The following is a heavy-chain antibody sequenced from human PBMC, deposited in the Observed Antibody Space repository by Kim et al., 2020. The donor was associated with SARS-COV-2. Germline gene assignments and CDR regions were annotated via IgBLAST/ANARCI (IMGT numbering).Heavy chain of an antibody. CDR3: AKEGYTAMVTSLDY. Sequence: AASGKGRFTISRDKSKNTLYLQMNSLRAEDTAGYYCAKEGYTAMVTSLDYWGQGTLVTVSS. V-gene: IGHV3-23*01. D-gene: IGHD5-18*01. J-gene: IGHJ4*02.